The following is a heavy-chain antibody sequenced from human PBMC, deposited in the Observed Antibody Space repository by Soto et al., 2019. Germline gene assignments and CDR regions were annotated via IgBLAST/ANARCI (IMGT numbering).Heavy chain of an antibody. CDR3: ARDQPGYSYGYGLGY. J-gene: IGHJ4*02. CDR2: ISSSSSYI. D-gene: IGHD5-18*01. V-gene: IGHV3-21*01. CDR1: GFTFSSYS. Sequence: EVQLVESGGGLVKPGGSLRLSCAASGFTFSSYSMNWVRQAPGKRLEWVSSISSSSSYIYYADSVKGRFTISRDNAKNSLYLPKNSLRAEDTDVYYCARDQPGYSYGYGLGYWGQGTLVTVSS.